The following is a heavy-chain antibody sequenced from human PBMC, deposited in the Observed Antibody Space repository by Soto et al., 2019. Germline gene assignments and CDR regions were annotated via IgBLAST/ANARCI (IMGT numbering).Heavy chain of an antibody. CDR1: GFTFSSYA. Sequence: GGSLRLSCAASGFTFSSYAMSWVRQAPGKGLEWVSAISGSGGSTYYADSVKGRFTISRDNSKNTLYLQMNSLRAEDTAVYYCAKDPIFLHYGDYESSVPVFWGQGSLVTGSS. D-gene: IGHD4-17*01. V-gene: IGHV3-23*01. CDR2: ISGSGGST. CDR3: AKDPIFLHYGDYESSVPVF. J-gene: IGHJ4*02.